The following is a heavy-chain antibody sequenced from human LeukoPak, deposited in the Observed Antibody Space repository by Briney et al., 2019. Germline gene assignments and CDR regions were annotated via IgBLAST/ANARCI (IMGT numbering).Heavy chain of an antibody. CDR1: GFTFSSYA. D-gene: IGHD6-6*01. V-gene: IGHV3-30-3*01. CDR3: AKGGKYSSSSFDY. Sequence: GGSLRLSCAASGFTFSSYAMHWVRQAPGKGLEWVAVISYDGSNKYYADSVKGRFTISRDNSKNTLHLQMNSLRAEDTAVYYCAKGGKYSSSSFDYWGQGTLVTVSS. CDR2: ISYDGSNK. J-gene: IGHJ4*02.